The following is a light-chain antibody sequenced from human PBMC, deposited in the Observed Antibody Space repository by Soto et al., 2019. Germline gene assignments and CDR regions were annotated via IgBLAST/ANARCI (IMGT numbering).Light chain of an antibody. CDR2: GAS. Sequence: EIVLTQSPGTLSLSPGERATLSCRASQSVSTTNLVWYQQRPGQAPRLLIYGASRRATGIPDRFSGSGSGTDFTLTISRLEPEDFAVYYCQHYGSSPSTFGRGTKVEIK. CDR3: QHYGSSPST. CDR1: QSVSTTN. V-gene: IGKV3-20*01. J-gene: IGKJ1*01.